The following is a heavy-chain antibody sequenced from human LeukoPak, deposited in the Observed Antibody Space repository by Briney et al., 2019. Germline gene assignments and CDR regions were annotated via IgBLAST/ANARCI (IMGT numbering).Heavy chain of an antibody. CDR3: ARDIVTIAVAGTDAFDI. D-gene: IGHD6-19*01. CDR1: GGSISSSSHY. J-gene: IGHJ3*02. V-gene: IGHV4-39*07. CDR2: IYYSGST. Sequence: SETLSLTCTVSGGSISSSSHYWGWIRQPPGKGLEWIGSIYYSGSTYYNPSLKSRVTISVDTSKNQFSLKLSSVTAADTAVYYCARDIVTIAVAGTDAFDIWGQGTMVTVSS.